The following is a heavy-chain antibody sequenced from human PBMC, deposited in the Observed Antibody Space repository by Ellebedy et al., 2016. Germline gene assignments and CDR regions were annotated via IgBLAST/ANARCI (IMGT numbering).Heavy chain of an antibody. CDR3: ASNVGAGSYFDY. CDR1: GGSFSGYY. Sequence: SETLSLTCAVYGGSFSGYYWSLIRQPPGKGLEWIGEINHSGSTNYNPSLKSRVTISVDKSKNQFSLEVTSVTAADTAVYYCASNVGAGSYFDYWGQGILVTVSS. D-gene: IGHD3-10*01. V-gene: IGHV4-34*01. CDR2: INHSGST. J-gene: IGHJ4*02.